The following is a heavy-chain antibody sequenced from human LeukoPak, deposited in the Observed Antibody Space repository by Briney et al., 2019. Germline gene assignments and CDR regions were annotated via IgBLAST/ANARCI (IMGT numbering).Heavy chain of an antibody. J-gene: IGHJ6*03. CDR1: GGTFSSYA. CDR2: IIPIFGTA. V-gene: IGHV1-69*13. D-gene: IGHD5-12*01. Sequence: ASVKVSCKASGGTFSSYAISWVRQAPGQGLEWMGGIIPIFGTANYAQKFQGRVTITADESTSTAYMELSSLRSEDTAVYYCATRKPEVSGYDWRGYLDYYYYYYMDVWGKGTTVTVSS. CDR3: ATRKPEVSGYDWRGYLDYYYYYYMDV.